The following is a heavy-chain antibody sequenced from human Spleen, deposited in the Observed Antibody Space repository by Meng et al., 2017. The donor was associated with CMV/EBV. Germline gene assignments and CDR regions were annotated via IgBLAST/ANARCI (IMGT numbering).Heavy chain of an antibody. CDR3: APRYCSSTSCQKVIVATDREFQH. CDR1: GFTFSSYA. V-gene: IGHV3-23*01. CDR2: ISGSGGNT. J-gene: IGHJ1*01. D-gene: IGHD2-2*01. Sequence: GGSLRLSCAASGFTFSSYAMSWVRQAPGKGLEWVSGISGSGGNTYYADSVKGRFTISRDNSKNTLYLQMNSLRAEDTAVYYCAPRYCSSTSCQKVIVATDREFQHWGQGTLVTVSS.